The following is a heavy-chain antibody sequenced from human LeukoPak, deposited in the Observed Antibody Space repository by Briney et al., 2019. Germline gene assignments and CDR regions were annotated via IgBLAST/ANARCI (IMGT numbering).Heavy chain of an antibody. Sequence: SVKVSCKASGGTFSSYAISWVPQAPGQRLEWMGRIIPILGIANYAQKFQGRVTITADKSTSTAYMELSSLRSEDTAVYYCARTDTAMVTWNYWGQGTLVTVSS. J-gene: IGHJ4*02. CDR1: GGTFSSYA. D-gene: IGHD5-18*01. V-gene: IGHV1-69*04. CDR3: ARTDTAMVTWNY. CDR2: IIPILGIA.